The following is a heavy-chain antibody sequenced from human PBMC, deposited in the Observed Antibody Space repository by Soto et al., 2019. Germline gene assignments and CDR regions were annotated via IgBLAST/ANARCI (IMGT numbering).Heavy chain of an antibody. CDR2: IYYSGST. Sequence: SETLSLTCTVSGGSISSSSYYWGWIRQPPGKGLEGVGSIYYSGSTYYNPSLKSRVTISVDTSKNQFSLKLSSVTAADTAVYYCARLTCCFWSAMDVWGKGTTVTVSS. J-gene: IGHJ6*04. V-gene: IGHV4-39*01. D-gene: IGHD3-3*01. CDR1: GGSISSSSYY. CDR3: ARLTCCFWSAMDV.